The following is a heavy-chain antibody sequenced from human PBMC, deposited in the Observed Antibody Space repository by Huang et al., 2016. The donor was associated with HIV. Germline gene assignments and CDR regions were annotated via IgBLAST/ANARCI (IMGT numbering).Heavy chain of an antibody. CDR3: ARRYNSRRDY. CDR2: FNHSGNT. V-gene: IGHV4-34*02. CDR1: GGSFSGYY. D-gene: IGHD3-22*01. Sequence: QVQLEQWGAGLLKASETLSLTCAVYGGSFSGYYWNWLRQAPGKGLEWVGEFNHSGNTNYNPSLKSRVNMSVETSKSQFSLYLTSLSAADTGTYFCARRYNSRRDYWGRGTLVTVHS. J-gene: IGHJ4*02.